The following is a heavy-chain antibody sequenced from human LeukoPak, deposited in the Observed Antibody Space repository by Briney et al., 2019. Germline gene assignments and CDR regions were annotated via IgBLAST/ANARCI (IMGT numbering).Heavy chain of an antibody. CDR2: IYPGDSDT. J-gene: IGHJ3*02. CDR1: GYSFTSYW. CDR3: ARLVGAVAGGAVDI. D-gene: IGHD6-19*01. V-gene: IGHV5-51*01. Sequence: ASVKVSCKASGYSFTSYWIGWVRQMPGKGLEWMGIIYPGDSDTRYSPSFQGQVTISADKSISTAYLQWSSLKASDTAMYYCARLVGAVAGGAVDIWGQGTMVTVSS.